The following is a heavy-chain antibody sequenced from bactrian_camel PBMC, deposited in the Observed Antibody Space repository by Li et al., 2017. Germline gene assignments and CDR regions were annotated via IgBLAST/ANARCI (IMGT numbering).Heavy chain of an antibody. J-gene: IGHJ6*01. CDR3: AVPYQDLSATETLRVMSSGGDFGY. Sequence: HVQLVESGGGSVQAGGSLRLSCAASGYTFRENCVAWFRQNPGKERERVAVLTSGRYPTYADFVKGRFTISRDTAKNTLYLQMTNLKPEDTAMYYCAVPYQDLSATETLRVMSSGGDFGYYGQGTQVTVS. V-gene: IGHV3S53*01. D-gene: IGHD8*01. CDR1: GYTFRENC. CDR2: LTSGRYP.